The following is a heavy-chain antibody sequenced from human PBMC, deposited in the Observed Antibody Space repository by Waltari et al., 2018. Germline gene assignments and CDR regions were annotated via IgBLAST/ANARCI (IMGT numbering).Heavy chain of an antibody. D-gene: IGHD1-1*01. V-gene: IGHV3-66*02. J-gene: IGHJ1*01. CDR3: ARAGHPNS. CDR1: GATIDSNY. CDR2: IFADGTT. Sequence: EVYLEQSGGGLVQPGGSLKLSCAASGATIDSNYMNWSRQAPGKGLQWISVIFADGTTPYADSVRGRFAISRDTSENTLYLQLSGLRPDDSGFYYCARAGHPNSWGQGALVTVSS.